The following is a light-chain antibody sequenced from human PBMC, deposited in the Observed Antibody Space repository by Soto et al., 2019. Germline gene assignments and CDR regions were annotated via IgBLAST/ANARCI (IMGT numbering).Light chain of an antibody. J-gene: IGKJ3*01. CDR1: QSVASN. Sequence: EIVMTQSPATLSVSPGETATLSCRASQSVASNLAWFQQQPGPAPRLLSFRASTSATGVPARFSGSGYGTECTLTITILQSEDFAVYYCQQYHNWPTLFTFGPGTKVDIK. V-gene: IGKV3-15*01. CDR2: RAS. CDR3: QQYHNWPTLFT.